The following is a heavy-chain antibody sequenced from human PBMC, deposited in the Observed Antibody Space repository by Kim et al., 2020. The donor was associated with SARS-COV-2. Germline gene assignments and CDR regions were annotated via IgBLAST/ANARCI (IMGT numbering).Heavy chain of an antibody. J-gene: IGHJ4*01. CDR3: ARDGSGSYYLHYFDY. CDR1: GYSISSGYY. D-gene: IGHD3-10*01. V-gene: IGHV4-38-2*02. CDR2: IYHSGST. Sequence: SETLSLTCTVSGYSISSGYYWGWIRQPPGKGLEWIGSIYHSGSTYYNPSLRSRVTISVDTSKNQFSLKLSSVTAADTAVYYCARDGSGSYYLHYFDYWG.